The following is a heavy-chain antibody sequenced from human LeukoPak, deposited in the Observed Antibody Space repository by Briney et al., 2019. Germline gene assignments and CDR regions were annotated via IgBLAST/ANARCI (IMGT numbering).Heavy chain of an antibody. V-gene: IGHV1-69*13. CDR3: ARSTYCSSTSCYILQTPPAY. CDR2: IIPIFGTA. Sequence: SVKVSCKASGGTFSSFAISWVRQAPGQGLEWMGGIIPIFGTANYAQKFQGRVTITADESTSTAYMELSSLRSEDTAVYYCARSTYCSSTSCYILQTPPAYWGQGTLVTVSS. CDR1: GGTFSSFA. J-gene: IGHJ4*02. D-gene: IGHD2-2*02.